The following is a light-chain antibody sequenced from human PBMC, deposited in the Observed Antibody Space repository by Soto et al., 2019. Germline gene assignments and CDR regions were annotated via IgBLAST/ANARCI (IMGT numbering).Light chain of an antibody. Sequence: DIVLTQSPGTLSLSPGERATLSCRASQSVSRRLLAWYQQKPGQPPRPLIYDASSRATGIPDRFSGSGSGTEFTLTISRLEPEDFAVYYCQQYGSSPRTFGQGTKVEIK. J-gene: IGKJ1*01. CDR3: QQYGSSPRT. CDR1: QSVSRRL. V-gene: IGKV3-20*01. CDR2: DAS.